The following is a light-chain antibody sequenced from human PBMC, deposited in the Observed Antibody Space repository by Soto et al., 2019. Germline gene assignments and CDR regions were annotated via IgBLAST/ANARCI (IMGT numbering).Light chain of an antibody. CDR2: GNS. J-gene: IGLJ2*01. V-gene: IGLV1-40*01. CDR1: SSNIGAGYD. Sequence: QSVLTQPPSVSGAPGQRVTISCTGSSSNIGAGYDVHWYQQLPGTAPKLLIYGNSNRPSGVPDRFSGSKSVTSASLAITGLQAEDEPYYYCQSYDSSLSGFVVFGGGTKLTVL. CDR3: QSYDSSLSGFVV.